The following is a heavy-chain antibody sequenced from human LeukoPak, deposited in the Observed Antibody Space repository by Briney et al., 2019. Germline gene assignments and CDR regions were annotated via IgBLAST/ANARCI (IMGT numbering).Heavy chain of an antibody. CDR2: IYYIGST. CDR3: ARPSYYDSSHFDF. Sequence: SETLSLTCTVSGGSVSSGSYYWSWIRQPPGKGLEWIGYIYYIGSTNYNPSLKSRVTISVDTSKTQFSLRLSSVTAADTAIYYCARPSYYDSSHFDFRGQGTLVTVSS. J-gene: IGHJ4*02. D-gene: IGHD3-22*01. V-gene: IGHV4-61*01. CDR1: GGSVSSGSYY.